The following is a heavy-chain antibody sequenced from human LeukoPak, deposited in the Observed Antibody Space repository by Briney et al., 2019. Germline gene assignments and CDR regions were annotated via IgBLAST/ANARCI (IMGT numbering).Heavy chain of an antibody. V-gene: IGHV1-69*04. D-gene: IGHD1-26*01. CDR3: ARGVEGATTWHLGLVY. CDR2: IIPILGIA. CDR1: GGTFSIYA. Sequence: ASVKVSSKASGGTFSIYAISWVRQAPGQGLEWMGRIIPILGIANYAQKFQGRVTITADKSTSTAYMELSSLRSEDTAVYYCARGVEGATTWHLGLVYWGQGTLVTVSS. J-gene: IGHJ4*02.